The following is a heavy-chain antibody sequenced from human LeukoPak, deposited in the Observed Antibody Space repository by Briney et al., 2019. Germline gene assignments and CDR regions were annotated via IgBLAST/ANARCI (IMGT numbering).Heavy chain of an antibody. CDR2: INPSGGST. J-gene: IGHJ4*02. CDR3: ASRGRLYYYDSSGSSNFDY. D-gene: IGHD3-22*01. CDR1: GYTFTSYY. V-gene: IGHV1-46*01. Sequence: ASVKVSCKASGYTFTSYYMHWVRQPPGQGLEWIGIINPSGGSTSYAQKFQGRVTMTRDMSTSTVYMELSSLRSEDTAVYYCASRGRLYYYDSSGSSNFDYWGQGTLVTVSS.